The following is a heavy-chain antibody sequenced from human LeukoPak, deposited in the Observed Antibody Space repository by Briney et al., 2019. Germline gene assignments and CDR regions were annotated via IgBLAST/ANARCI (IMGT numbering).Heavy chain of an antibody. V-gene: IGHV1-46*01. CDR1: GYTFTSFY. D-gene: IGHD5-18*01. Sequence: ASVTLSCTVSGYTFTSFYMRWVRQAPGGGLGWVGIINPSRDITSYAQKFQGRATMTRDTSTSTVYMELSSLRSEDTAVYYCARLEVMVTRDGGYWGQGTLVTVSS. CDR2: INPSRDIT. J-gene: IGHJ4*02. CDR3: ARLEVMVTRDGGY.